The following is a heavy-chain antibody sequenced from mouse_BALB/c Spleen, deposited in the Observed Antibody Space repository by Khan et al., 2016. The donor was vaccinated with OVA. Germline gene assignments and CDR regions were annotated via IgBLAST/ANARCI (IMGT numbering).Heavy chain of an antibody. CDR2: IDPENGDT. Sequence: VQLQQSGAEFVRSGASVKLSCTTTGFNIKDYYIHWVKQRPQRGLEWIGWIDPENGDTEYAPKFQGKATMTADTSSNTAYLHLSSLTSEDTAVCYCTAAKWSLWFASWGQGNLVTVAA. J-gene: IGHJ3*01. CDR3: TAAKWSLWFAS. D-gene: IGHD1-3*01. CDR1: GFNIKDYY. V-gene: IGHV14-4*02.